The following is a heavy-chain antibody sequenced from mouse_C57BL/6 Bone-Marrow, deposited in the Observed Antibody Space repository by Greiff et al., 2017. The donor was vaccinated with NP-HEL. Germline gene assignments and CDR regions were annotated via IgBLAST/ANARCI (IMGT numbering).Heavy chain of an antibody. J-gene: IGHJ2*01. D-gene: IGHD1-1*01. Sequence: EVKVVESGGGLVQPGGSMKLSCVASGFTFSNYWMNWVRQSPEKGLEWVAQIRLKSDNYATHYAESVKGRFTISRDDSKSSVYLQMNNLRAEDTGIYYCTGEVVAIDYWGQGTTLTVSS. CDR1: GFTFSNYW. V-gene: IGHV6-3*01. CDR3: TGEVVAIDY. CDR2: IRLKSDNYAT.